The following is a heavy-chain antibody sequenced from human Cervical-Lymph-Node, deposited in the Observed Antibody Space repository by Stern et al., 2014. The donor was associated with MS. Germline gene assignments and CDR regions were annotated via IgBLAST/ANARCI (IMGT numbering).Heavy chain of an antibody. V-gene: IGHV1-69*01. J-gene: IGHJ5*02. CDR2: IVPIFGRA. CDR3: AREHHGGNFAS. Sequence: VQLVESGAGVRKPGSSVKVSCKASGATFSTNAISWLRQAPGQGPEWMGAIVPIFGRANYVQKLRGRLTITADESASTAYMELRSLRSEDTAVYYCAREHHGGNFASWGQGTLVTVSS. D-gene: IGHD4-23*01. CDR1: GATFSTNA.